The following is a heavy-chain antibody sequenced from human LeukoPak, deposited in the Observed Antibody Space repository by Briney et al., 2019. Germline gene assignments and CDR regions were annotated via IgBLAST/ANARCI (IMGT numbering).Heavy chain of an antibody. V-gene: IGHV1-2*02. Sequence: ASVKVSCKASGYTFTGYYMHWVRQAPGQGLEWMGWINPNSGGTNYAQKFQGRVTMTRDTSISTAYMELSRLRSDDTAVYYCARGQSRVGPTGSVIGYWGQGTLVTVSS. CDR3: ARGQSRVGPTGSVIGY. CDR2: INPNSGGT. D-gene: IGHD1-26*01. J-gene: IGHJ4*02. CDR1: GYTFTGYY.